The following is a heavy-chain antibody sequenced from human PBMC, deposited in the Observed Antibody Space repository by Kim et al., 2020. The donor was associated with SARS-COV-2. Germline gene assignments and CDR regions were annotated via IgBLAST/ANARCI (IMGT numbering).Heavy chain of an antibody. CDR3: TNYGSGSGNL. Sequence: GGSLRLSCAASGFTFSNYGMHWVRQAPGKGLEGVAVISKDGSDKDYADSMKGRFTISRDNSKNTVYLQMSNLRAKDTAIYYCTNYGSGSGNLWGQGTLVIVSS. CDR2: ISKDGSDK. D-gene: IGHD2-15*01. V-gene: IGHV3-30*18. CDR1: GFTFSNYG. J-gene: IGHJ4*02.